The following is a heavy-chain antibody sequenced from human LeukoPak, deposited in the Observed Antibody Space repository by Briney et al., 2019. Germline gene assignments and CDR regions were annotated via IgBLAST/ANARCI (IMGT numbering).Heavy chain of an antibody. CDR3: VVDYGDRG. CDR1: GLPFSSYA. V-gene: IGHV3-23*01. D-gene: IGHD4-17*01. J-gene: IGHJ4*02. CDR2: ISNSDDST. Sequence: GGSLRLSCAASGLPFSSYAMSWVRQAPGKGLERVSTISNSDDSTYYADSVKGRFTTSRDNAKNSLYLQMNSWRAEDTEVYYCVVDYGDRGWGQGTLVTVSS.